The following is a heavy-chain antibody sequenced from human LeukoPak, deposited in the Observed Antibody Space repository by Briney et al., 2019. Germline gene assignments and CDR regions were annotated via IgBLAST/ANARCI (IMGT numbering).Heavy chain of an antibody. CDR3: AGSYCSGGRCYWYYFDY. J-gene: IGHJ4*02. CDR1: GYTFTTYA. CDR2: INAGNGNT. Sequence: ASVKVSCKASGYTFTTYAMHWVRQAPGQGLEWMGWINAGNGNTKYSQKFQGGVTITRDTSASTAYMELSSLRSEDTAVYYCAGSYCSGGRCYWYYFDYWGQGTLVTVSS. V-gene: IGHV1-3*01. D-gene: IGHD2-15*01.